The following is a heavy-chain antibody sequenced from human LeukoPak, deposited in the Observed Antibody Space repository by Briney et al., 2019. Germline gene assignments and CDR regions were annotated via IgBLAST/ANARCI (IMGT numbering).Heavy chain of an antibody. CDR1: GFTFSSYA. D-gene: IGHD3-22*01. V-gene: IGHV3-30*04. J-gene: IGHJ4*02. CDR2: ISYDGSNK. Sequence: GGSLRLSCAASGFTFSSYAMHWVRQAPGKGLEWVAVISYDGSNKYYADSVKGRFTISRDNSKNTVYLQMNSLRAEDTAVYYCASDRDYYDSSGYLFDYWGQGTLVTVSS. CDR3: ASDRDYYDSSGYLFDY.